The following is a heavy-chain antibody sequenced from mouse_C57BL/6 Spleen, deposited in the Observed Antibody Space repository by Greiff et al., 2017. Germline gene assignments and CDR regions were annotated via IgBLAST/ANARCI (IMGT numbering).Heavy chain of an antibody. CDR2: IYPRSGNT. V-gene: IGHV1-81*01. Sequence: QVHVTQSGAELARPGASVKLSCKASGYTFTSYGISWVKQRTGQGLAWIGEIYPRSGNTYYNEKFKGKATLTADKSSSTAYMELRSLTSEDSAVYFCARFITTVHYAMDYWGQGTSVTVSS. D-gene: IGHD1-1*01. J-gene: IGHJ4*01. CDR3: ARFITTVHYAMDY. CDR1: GYTFTSYG.